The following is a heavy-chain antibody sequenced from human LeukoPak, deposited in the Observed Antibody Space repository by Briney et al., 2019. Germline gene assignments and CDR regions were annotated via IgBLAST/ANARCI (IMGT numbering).Heavy chain of an antibody. CDR1: GASISSYY. Sequence: SETLSLTCTVSGASISSYYWSWIRQSPGKGLEWIGYIYYSGSTNYNPSLKSRVTISVDTSKNQFSLKLSSVTAADTAVYYCARASWSIAVAGTGLGWFDPWGQGTLVTVSS. CDR2: IYYSGST. J-gene: IGHJ5*02. V-gene: IGHV4-59*01. D-gene: IGHD6-19*01. CDR3: ARASWSIAVAGTGLGWFDP.